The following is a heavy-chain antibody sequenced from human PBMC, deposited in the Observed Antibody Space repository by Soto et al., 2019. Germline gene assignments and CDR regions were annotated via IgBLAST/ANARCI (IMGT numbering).Heavy chain of an antibody. CDR2: NYYSGST. CDR1: GGSISSSIYY. V-gene: IGHV4-39*01. CDR3: ARQVYDFWSGYYGEYY. J-gene: IGHJ4*02. Sequence: SETLSLTCTVSGGSISSSIYYWGWIRQPPGKGLEWIGSNYYSGSTYYNPSLKSRVTISVDTSKNQFSLKLSSVTAADTAVYYCARQVYDFWSGYYGEYYWGQGTLVTVSS. D-gene: IGHD3-3*01.